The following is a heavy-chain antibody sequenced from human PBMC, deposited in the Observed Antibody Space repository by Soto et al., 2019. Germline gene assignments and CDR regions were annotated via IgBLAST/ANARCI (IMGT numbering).Heavy chain of an antibody. CDR3: AKAKGSFDHTGPDQ. CDR1: GFSFSNYA. D-gene: IGHD2-8*02. J-gene: IGHJ4*02. CDR2: FGVDYVT. V-gene: IGHV3-23*01. Sequence: EVQLLESGGGLIQPGGSLRLSCATFGFSFSNYAMSWVRQAPGKGLEWVSGFGVDYVTYYADSVRGRFTISRDNSKNTLYRQMNSLRAEDTALYYCAKAKGSFDHTGPDQWGQGTLVTVSS.